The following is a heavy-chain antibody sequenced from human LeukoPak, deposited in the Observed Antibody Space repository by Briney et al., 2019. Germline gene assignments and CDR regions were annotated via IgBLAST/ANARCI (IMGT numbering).Heavy chain of an antibody. D-gene: IGHD3-16*02. CDR2: IVGSGGDT. CDR3: ARGSGSYRQYFDY. Sequence: GGSLRHSCAASGFTLCSYAMSWVRQTPGKGLEWLSAIVGSGGDTYYADSVKGRFTISRDNSKKTLSLQLNILRAEDTAVYYCARGSGSYRQYFDYWGQGTLVTVSS. CDR1: GFTLCSYA. V-gene: IGHV3-23*01. J-gene: IGHJ4*02.